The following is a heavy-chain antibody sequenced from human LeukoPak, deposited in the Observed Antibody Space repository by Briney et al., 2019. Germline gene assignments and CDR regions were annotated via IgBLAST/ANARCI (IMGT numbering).Heavy chain of an antibody. CDR3: ARGLYCSGGSCYLTPYYYGMDV. D-gene: IGHD2-15*01. CDR2: INAGNGNT. Sequence: ASVKVSCKASGYTFTSYAMHWVRQAPGQRLEWMGWINAGNGNTKYSQKFQGRVTITRDTSASTAYMELSSLRSEDTAVYYCARGLYCSGGSCYLTPYYYGMDVWGQGTTVTVSS. V-gene: IGHV1-3*01. J-gene: IGHJ6*02. CDR1: GYTFTSYA.